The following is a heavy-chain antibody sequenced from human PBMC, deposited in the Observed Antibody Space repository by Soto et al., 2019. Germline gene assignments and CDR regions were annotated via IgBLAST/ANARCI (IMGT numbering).Heavy chain of an antibody. V-gene: IGHV4-31*03. D-gene: IGHD3-10*01. CDR1: GGSISSGGYY. CDR2: IYYSGST. J-gene: IGHJ3*02. CDR3: AEGRDNMVRGVIPAFDI. Sequence: QVQLQESGPGLVKPSQTLSLTCTVSGGSISSGGYYWSWIRQHPGKGLEWIGYIYYSGSTYYNPSLKSRVNISVDTSKNQFSLKLSSVTAADTAVYYCAEGRDNMVRGVIPAFDIWGQGTMVTVSS.